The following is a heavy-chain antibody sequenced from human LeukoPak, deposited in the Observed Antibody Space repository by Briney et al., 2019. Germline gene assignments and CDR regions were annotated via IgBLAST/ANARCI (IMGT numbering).Heavy chain of an antibody. Sequence: GASVKVSCKTSGYTFTAHYIHWVRQAPGQGLEWMGWIDPNSGGTNYAQKFLGSVTMTGDTSINTAFMEIRRLRSDDTAIYYCARGRGTTMVRGVITDYFDLWGRGSLVTVSS. CDR2: IDPNSGGT. V-gene: IGHV1-2*02. D-gene: IGHD3-10*01. CDR3: ARGRGTTMVRGVITDYFDL. CDR1: GYTFTAHY. J-gene: IGHJ2*01.